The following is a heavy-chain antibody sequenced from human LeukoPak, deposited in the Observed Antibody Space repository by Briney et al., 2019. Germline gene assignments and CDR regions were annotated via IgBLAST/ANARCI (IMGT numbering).Heavy chain of an antibody. CDR1: GFTFSNYW. CDR2: INSDGSST. D-gene: IGHD3-10*01. CDR3: AKVRSSNWFDP. J-gene: IGHJ5*02. V-gene: IGHV3-74*01. Sequence: GGSLRLSCAASGFTFSNYWMHWVRQAPGKGLVWVSRINSDGSSTNYADSVKGRFTISRDNAKNSLYLQMNSLRAEDTAVYYCAKVRSSNWFDPWGQGTLVTVSS.